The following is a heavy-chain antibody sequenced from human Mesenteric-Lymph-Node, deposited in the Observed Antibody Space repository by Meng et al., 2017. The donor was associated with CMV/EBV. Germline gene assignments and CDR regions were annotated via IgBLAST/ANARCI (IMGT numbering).Heavy chain of an antibody. CDR2: ISGSGGST. Sequence: GESLKISCAASGFTFSNYEMNWVRQAPGKGLEWVSAISGSGGSTYYADSVKGRFTISRDNSKNTLYLQMNSLRAEDTAVYYCAKGDSSLGGMDVWGQGTTVTVSS. V-gene: IGHV3-23*01. CDR1: GFTFSNYE. CDR3: AKGDSSLGGMDV. J-gene: IGHJ6*02. D-gene: IGHD6-6*01.